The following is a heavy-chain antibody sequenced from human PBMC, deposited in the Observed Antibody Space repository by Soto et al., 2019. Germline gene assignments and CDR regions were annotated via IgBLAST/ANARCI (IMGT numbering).Heavy chain of an antibody. CDR3: ARDDIAVAGISTYYYYGMDV. CDR2: ISTSGSTI. Sequence: QVQLVESGGGLVKPGGSLRLSCAASGFTFSDYYMSWIRQAPGKGLEWVSYISTSGSTIYYADSVKGRFNISRDSAKNSRYLQMNSLTAEDTAVYYCARDDIAVAGISTYYYYGMDVWGQGTTVTVSS. CDR1: GFTFSDYY. V-gene: IGHV3-11*01. J-gene: IGHJ6*02. D-gene: IGHD6-19*01.